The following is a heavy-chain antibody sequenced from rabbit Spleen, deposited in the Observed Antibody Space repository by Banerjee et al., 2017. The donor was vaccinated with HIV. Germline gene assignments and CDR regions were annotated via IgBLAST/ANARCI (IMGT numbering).Heavy chain of an antibody. CDR1: GFDFSSGYD. J-gene: IGHJ2*01. V-gene: IGHV1S45*01. CDR2: IYTGDTNT. CDR3: ASWWHNDVAGLDS. D-gene: IGHD4-2*01. Sequence: QEQLGEAGGGLGQPEGSLTLTCKASGFDFSSGYDMGWVRQAPGKGLEWVGCIYTGDTNTSYASWAKGRFTISKTSSTVDLKMTSLTAADTATYFCASWWHNDVAGLDSWGPGTLVTVS.